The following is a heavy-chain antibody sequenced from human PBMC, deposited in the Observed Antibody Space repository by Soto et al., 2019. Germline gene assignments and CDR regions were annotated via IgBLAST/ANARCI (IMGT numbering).Heavy chain of an antibody. D-gene: IGHD2-2*01. CDR1: DGSISSGGSY. Sequence: SETLSLTCTVSDGSISSGGSYWGWIRQPPGKGLEWIGYIYYSGNTYFNPSLKSRVTLSVDTSKNQFSLNLSSVTAADTAVYYCDRYCSTTKCPFDYWGQGTLVTVSS. J-gene: IGHJ4*02. CDR3: DRYCSTTKCPFDY. V-gene: IGHV4-30-4*01. CDR2: IYYSGNT.